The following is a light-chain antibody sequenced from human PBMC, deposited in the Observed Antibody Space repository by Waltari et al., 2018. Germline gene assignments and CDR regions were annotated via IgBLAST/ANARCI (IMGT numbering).Light chain of an antibody. CDR3: ASWDDSLNGVV. V-gene: IGLV1-36*01. CDR2: YGV. Sequence: YQQNPGKSPKRLISYGVLLASGVTARFSGSKSGTSASLAISGLQVEDEADYYCASWDDSLNGVVFGGGTRLTVL. J-gene: IGLJ3*02.